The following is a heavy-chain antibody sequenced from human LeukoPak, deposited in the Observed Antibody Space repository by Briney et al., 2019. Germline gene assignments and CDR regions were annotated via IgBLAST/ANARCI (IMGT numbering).Heavy chain of an antibody. Sequence: GGSLRLSCAASGFTFSNAWMSWVRQAPGKGLEWVGRIKSKTDGGTTGYAAPVKGRFTISRDDSKNTLYLQINSLKTEDTAVYYCTTEPEPGYCSSTSCFPKYFQHWGQGTLVTVSS. J-gene: IGHJ1*01. CDR3: TTEPEPGYCSSTSCFPKYFQH. CDR2: IKSKTDGGTT. V-gene: IGHV3-15*01. D-gene: IGHD2-2*01. CDR1: GFTFSNAW.